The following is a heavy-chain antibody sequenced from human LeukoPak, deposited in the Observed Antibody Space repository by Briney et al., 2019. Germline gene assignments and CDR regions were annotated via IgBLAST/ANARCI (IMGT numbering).Heavy chain of an antibody. Sequence: PSETLSLTCTVSGVSINTYYASWNRQAPGKGLEFIGFIYNGGNTNYNPSLKSRATISVDTSNNQFSLRLTSVTAADTAMYYCAAGPWELDFWGQGTLVTVSS. CDR1: GVSINTYY. V-gene: IGHV4-4*09. D-gene: IGHD1-26*01. J-gene: IGHJ4*02. CDR3: AAGPWELDF. CDR2: IYNGGNT.